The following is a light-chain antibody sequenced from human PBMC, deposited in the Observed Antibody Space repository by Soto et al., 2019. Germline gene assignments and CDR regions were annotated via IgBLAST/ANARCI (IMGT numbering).Light chain of an antibody. Sequence: QSVLTQPASVSGSPGQSITISCTGTSSDVGGYNYVSWYQQYPGKAPKLMIFGVSDRPSGVSNRFSGSKSGNTASLTISGLQAEDEADYYCSSYKTSSTVVVFGGGTK. CDR3: SSYKTSSTVVV. V-gene: IGLV2-14*01. J-gene: IGLJ2*01. CDR1: SSDVGGYNY. CDR2: GVS.